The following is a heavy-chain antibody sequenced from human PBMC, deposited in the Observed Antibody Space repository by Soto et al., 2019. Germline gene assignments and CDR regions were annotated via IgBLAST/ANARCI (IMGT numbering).Heavy chain of an antibody. Sequence: PSETLSLTCTVSGGSIRGYYWTWIRQSPGKGLEWIGYINYGGTTKYNPFLNSRATISVGTSQNQISLRLTSVTAADTGVYYCAREVASYGSTYFDYWGKGSLVTVSS. CDR2: INYGGTT. CDR1: GGSIRGYY. V-gene: IGHV4-59*01. CDR3: AREVASYGSTYFDY. D-gene: IGHD5-18*01. J-gene: IGHJ4*02.